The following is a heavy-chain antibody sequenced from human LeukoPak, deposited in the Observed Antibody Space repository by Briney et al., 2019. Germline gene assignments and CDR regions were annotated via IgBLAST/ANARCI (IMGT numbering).Heavy chain of an antibody. V-gene: IGHV1-69*13. CDR1: GGTFSSYA. CDR2: IIPIFGTA. J-gene: IGHJ4*02. CDR3: ARGGYCSSTSCYSTTLFDY. D-gene: IGHD2-2*02. Sequence: EASVKVSCKASGGTFSSYAISWVRQAPGQGLEWMGGIIPIFGTANYAQKFQGRVTITADESTSTAYMELSSLRSEDTAVYYCARGGYCSSTSCYSTTLFDYWGQGTLVTVSS.